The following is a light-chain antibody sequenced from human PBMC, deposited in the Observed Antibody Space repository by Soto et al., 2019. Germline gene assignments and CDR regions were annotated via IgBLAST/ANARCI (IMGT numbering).Light chain of an antibody. Sequence: QSALTQPRSVSGSPGQSVTISCTGTSSDVGGYNYVSWYQQYPGKAPKLIIYDVSKRPSGVPDRFSGSKSGNTASLTISGLQAEDEDDYYCCSYAGSYTLWVFGGGTKLTVL. CDR2: DVS. CDR3: CSYAGSYTLWV. CDR1: SSDVGGYNY. J-gene: IGLJ3*02. V-gene: IGLV2-11*01.